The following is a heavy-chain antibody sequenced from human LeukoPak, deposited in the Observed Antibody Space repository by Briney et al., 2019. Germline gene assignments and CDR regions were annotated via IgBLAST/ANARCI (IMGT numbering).Heavy chain of an antibody. V-gene: IGHV1-2*02. CDR1: GYIFTGYY. CDR3: ARTDGSGSYYYYGMDV. J-gene: IGHJ6*02. CDR2: INPNSGGT. D-gene: IGHD3-10*01. Sequence: ASVKVSCKASGYIFTGYYMHRVRQAPGQGLEWMGWINPNSGGTNYAQKFQGRVTMTRDTSISTAYMELSRLRSDDTAVYYCARTDGSGSYYYYGMDVWGQGTTVTVSS.